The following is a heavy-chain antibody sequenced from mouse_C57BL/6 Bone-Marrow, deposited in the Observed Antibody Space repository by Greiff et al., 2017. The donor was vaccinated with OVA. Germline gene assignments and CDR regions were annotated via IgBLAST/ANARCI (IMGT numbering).Heavy chain of an antibody. D-gene: IGHD2-4*01. CDR1: GFTFSSYA. J-gene: IGHJ2*01. V-gene: IGHV5-9-1*02. CDR3: TRDLFDYDEGFDY. CDR2: ISSGGDYI. Sequence: EVKLVESGAGLVKPGGSLKLSCAASGFTFSSYAMSWVRQTPEKRLEWVAYISSGGDYIYYADTVKGRFTISRDNARNTLYLQMSILKSEDTAMYYCTRDLFDYDEGFDYWGQGTTLTVSS.